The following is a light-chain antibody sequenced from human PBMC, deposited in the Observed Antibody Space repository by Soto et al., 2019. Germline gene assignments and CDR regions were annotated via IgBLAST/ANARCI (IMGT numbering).Light chain of an antibody. V-gene: IGKV3-20*01. CDR2: GAS. J-gene: IGKJ4*01. Sequence: IVLTQSPATLSLSPGERVTLSWGASESVDINLAWYQQKPGQAPRLLIYGASTRATDMPGTFSGSGSGTDFTLTISRLETEDFAVYYCQQYGTSTLTFGGGTKVDIK. CDR1: ESVDIN. CDR3: QQYGTSTLT.